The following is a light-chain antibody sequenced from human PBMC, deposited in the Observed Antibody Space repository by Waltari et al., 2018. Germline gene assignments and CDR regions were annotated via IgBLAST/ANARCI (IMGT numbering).Light chain of an antibody. J-gene: IGLJ1*01. V-gene: IGLV2-8*01. CDR1: SSAVGAYDR. CDR2: EVR. Sequence: QSAPTQPPPASGSPGQSATISCTGTSSAVGAYDRVPWYPQHPGKAPNLLIYEVRKRPSGVPVRFSGARSGNTASLTVSGLQAEDEADYYCTSDAEGNNFDVFGTGTKVTVL. CDR3: TSDAEGNNFDV.